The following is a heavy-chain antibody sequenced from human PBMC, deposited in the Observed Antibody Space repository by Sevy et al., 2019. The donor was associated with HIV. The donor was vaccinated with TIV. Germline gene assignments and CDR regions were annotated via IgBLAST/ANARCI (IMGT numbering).Heavy chain of an antibody. V-gene: IGHV3-23*01. CDR2: ISGSGGST. Sequence: GGSLRLSCAASGFTFSSYAMSWVRQAPGKGLKWVSAISGSGGSTYYADSVKGRFTISRDNSKNTLYLQMNSLRAEDTAVYYCAKVVPTKYSSSWYRGAFDIWGQRTMVTV. J-gene: IGHJ3*02. CDR1: GFTFSSYA. D-gene: IGHD6-13*01. CDR3: AKVVPTKYSSSWYRGAFDI.